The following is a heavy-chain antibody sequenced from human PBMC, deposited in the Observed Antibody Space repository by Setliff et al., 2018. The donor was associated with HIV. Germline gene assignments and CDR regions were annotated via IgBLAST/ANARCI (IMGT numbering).Heavy chain of an antibody. CDR1: GDSVRSSRYY. J-gene: IGHJ6*03. CDR2: FDSSGGT. CDR3: ARVNEKYYYDSSGYYPAPRDYYYYYMDV. Sequence: SETLSLTCTVSGDSVRSSRYYWSWIRQPAGMGLEWIGRFDSSGGTDYNPSLKSRVTISKDTSKNQLSLKLTSVTAADTAVYYCARVNEKYYYDSSGYYPAPRDYYYYYMDVWGKGTTVTVSS. V-gene: IGHV4-61*10. D-gene: IGHD3-22*01.